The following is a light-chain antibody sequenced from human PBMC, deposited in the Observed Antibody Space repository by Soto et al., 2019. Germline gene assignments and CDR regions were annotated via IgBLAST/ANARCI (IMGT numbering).Light chain of an antibody. CDR3: SSYPSSRLYV. V-gene: IGLV2-14*03. J-gene: IGLJ1*01. CDR2: DVS. Sequence: QSVVTQPASVSGSPGQSITISCTGTSSDVGGYDYVSWYQHHPGKAPKLMIYDVSNRPSGVSNRFSGSKSGNTASLTISGLQAEDEADYYCSSYPSSRLYVFGTGTKV. CDR1: SSDVGGYDY.